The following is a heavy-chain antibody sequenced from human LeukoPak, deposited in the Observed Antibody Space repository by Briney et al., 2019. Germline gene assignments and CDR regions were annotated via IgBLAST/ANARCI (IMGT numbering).Heavy chain of an antibody. V-gene: IGHV4-59*01. D-gene: IGHD3-22*01. CDR3: ASSPYYYDTNFDY. CDR2: IYYSGST. J-gene: IGHJ4*02. CDR1: GGSISSYY. Sequence: SETLSLTCTVSGGSISSYYWSWIRQPPGKGLEWIGYIYYSGSTNYNPSLKSRVTISVDTSKNQFSLKLSSVTAADTAVYYCASSPYYYDTNFDYWGQGTLVTVSS.